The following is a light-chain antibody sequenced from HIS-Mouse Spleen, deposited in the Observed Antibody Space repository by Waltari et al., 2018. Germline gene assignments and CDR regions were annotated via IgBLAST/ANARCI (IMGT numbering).Light chain of an antibody. CDR1: SSDVGGYNL. J-gene: IGLJ3*02. Sequence: QSALTQPASVSGSPGQSTTISCTGTSSDVGGYNLVSWSQQHPGKAPKLMIYEGSKRPSGVSNRFSGSKSGNTASLTISGLQAEDEADYYCCSYAGSSTWVFGGGTKLTVL. CDR3: CSYAGSSTWV. CDR2: EGS. V-gene: IGLV2-23*01.